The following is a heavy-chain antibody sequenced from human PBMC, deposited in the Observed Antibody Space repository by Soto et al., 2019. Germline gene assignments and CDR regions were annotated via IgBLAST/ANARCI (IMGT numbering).Heavy chain of an antibody. D-gene: IGHD2-15*01. Sequence: QVQLVQSGAEVRKPGSSVKVSCKASGGTFSSHTINWVRQAPGQGLEWMGRIIPILGITNYAQKFQGRVSIIADKFTSIAYMELNSLRSEDTAVYYCAKDGGRGDDYSHYDLDVWGQGTTVTVSS. CDR1: GGTFSSHT. CDR2: IIPILGIT. J-gene: IGHJ6*02. CDR3: AKDGGRGDDYSHYDLDV. V-gene: IGHV1-69*04.